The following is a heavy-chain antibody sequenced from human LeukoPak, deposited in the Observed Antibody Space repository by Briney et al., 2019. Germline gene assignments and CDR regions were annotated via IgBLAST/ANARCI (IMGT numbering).Heavy chain of an antibody. Sequence: PGGSLRLSCAASGFTFSSYNMNWVRQAPGKGLEWVSSIDSTSSYIFYADSLKGRFTTSRDNAKKSLYLQMNSLRAEDTAVYYCARDELRGMDVWGQGTTVTVSS. CDR1: GFTFSSYN. CDR3: ARDELRGMDV. D-gene: IGHD1-7*01. J-gene: IGHJ6*02. CDR2: IDSTSSYI. V-gene: IGHV3-21*01.